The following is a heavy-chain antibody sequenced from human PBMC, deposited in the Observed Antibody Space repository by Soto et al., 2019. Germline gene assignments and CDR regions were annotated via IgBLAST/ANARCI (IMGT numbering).Heavy chain of an antibody. CDR2: ISAYNGNT. CDR3: ASSTSFELELRAPHYHYGRDV. Sequence: GASVKVSCKASGYTFTSYGISWVRQAPGQGLEWMGWISAYNGNTNYAQKLQGRVTMTTDTSTSTAYMELRSLRSDDTAVYYCASSTSFELELRAPHYHYGRDVWGQGPTVTVSS. J-gene: IGHJ6*02. CDR1: GYTFTSYG. D-gene: IGHD1-7*01. V-gene: IGHV1-18*01.